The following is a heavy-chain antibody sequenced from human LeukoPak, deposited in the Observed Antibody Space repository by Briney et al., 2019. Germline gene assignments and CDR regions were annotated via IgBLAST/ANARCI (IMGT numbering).Heavy chain of an antibody. V-gene: IGHV3-48*01. J-gene: IGHJ3*02. CDR2: ITSSNAI. CDR1: GFTFSIYS. CDR3: GRERGYSSDAFDI. D-gene: IGHD5-18*01. Sequence: GGSLRLSCATSGFTFSIYSMNWVRQAPGRGLEWVSYITSSNAIYYDDSVKGRFTISTDNAKNSLYLQVNSLRAEDTAVYYCGRERGYSSDAFDIWGQGRMVTVSS.